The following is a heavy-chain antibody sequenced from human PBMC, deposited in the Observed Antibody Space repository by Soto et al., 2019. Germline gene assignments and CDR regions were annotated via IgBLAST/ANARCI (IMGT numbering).Heavy chain of an antibody. D-gene: IGHD4-17*01. CDR1: GFTFSGSA. CDR2: IRSKANSYAT. J-gene: IGHJ4*02. V-gene: IGHV3-73*01. Sequence: GGSLRLSCGASGFTFSGSAMHWVRQASGKGLEWVGRIRSKANSYATAYAASVKGRFTISRDDSKNTAYLQMNSLKTEDTAVYSCRVVSYGGNQPFDYWGQGTLVTVSS. CDR3: RVVSYGGNQPFDY.